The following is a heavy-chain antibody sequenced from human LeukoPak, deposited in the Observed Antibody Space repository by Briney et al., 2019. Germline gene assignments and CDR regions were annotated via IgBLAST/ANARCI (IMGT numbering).Heavy chain of an antibody. Sequence: GGSLRLSCAASGFTFNSYNMNWVRQAPGKGLEWVSSITSSSTYMYYADSVKGRFTISRDNSKNTLYLQMNSLRAEDTAVYYCAKDRPVTLYYFDYWGQGTLVTVSS. V-gene: IGHV3-21*04. CDR3: AKDRPVTLYYFDY. J-gene: IGHJ4*02. CDR2: ITSSSTYM. D-gene: IGHD4-17*01. CDR1: GFTFNSYN.